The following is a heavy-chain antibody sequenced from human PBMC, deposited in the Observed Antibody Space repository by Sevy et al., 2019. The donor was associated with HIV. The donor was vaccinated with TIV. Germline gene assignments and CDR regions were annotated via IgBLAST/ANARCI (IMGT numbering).Heavy chain of an antibody. CDR2: ISWDGGRT. CDR3: AKGYCSCGSCPSSYFQH. CDR1: GFTLDDYT. D-gene: IGHD2-15*01. Sequence: GGSLRLSCAASGFTLDDYTMHWVRQAPGKGLEWVSLISWDGGRTYYADSVKGRFTISRDNSKNSLYLQMNSLRTEDTALYYCAKGYCSCGSCPSSYFQHWGQGTLVTVSS. J-gene: IGHJ1*01. V-gene: IGHV3-43*01.